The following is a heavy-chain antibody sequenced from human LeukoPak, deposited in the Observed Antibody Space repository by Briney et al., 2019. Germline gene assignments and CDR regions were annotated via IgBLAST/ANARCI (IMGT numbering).Heavy chain of an antibody. Sequence: GGSLRLSCAASGFTFSTYSMNWVRQAPGKGLEWVSVIHKNAITYYADTVKGRFTISRDNSKNMLYLQMNSLRAEDTAVYYCARSLRVRGVPDYMDVWGKGTTVTISS. D-gene: IGHD3-10*01. CDR1: GFTFSTYS. CDR3: ARSLRVRGVPDYMDV. CDR2: IHKNAIT. J-gene: IGHJ6*03. V-gene: IGHV3-53*01.